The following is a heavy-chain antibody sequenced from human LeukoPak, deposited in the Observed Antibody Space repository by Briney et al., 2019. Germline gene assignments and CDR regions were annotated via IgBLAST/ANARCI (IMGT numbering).Heavy chain of an antibody. CDR3: ARGVRRAVRGVPRNWFDP. CDR1: GGSFSGYY. V-gene: IGHV4-34*01. CDR2: INHSGST. D-gene: IGHD3-10*01. Sequence: KPSETLSLTCAVYGGSFSGYYWSWLRQPPGRGLEWIGEINHSGSTNYNPSLKSRVTISVDTSKNQFSLKLSSVTAADTAVYYCARGVRRAVRGVPRNWFDPWGQGTLVTVSS. J-gene: IGHJ5*02.